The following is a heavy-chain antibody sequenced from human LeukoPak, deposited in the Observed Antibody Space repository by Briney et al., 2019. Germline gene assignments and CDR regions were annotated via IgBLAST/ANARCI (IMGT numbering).Heavy chain of an antibody. CDR2: IYYSGST. CDR1: GGSISSYY. J-gene: IGHJ5*02. D-gene: IGHD3-9*01. V-gene: IGHV4-59*01. Sequence: SETLSLTCTVSGGSISSYYWSWIRQPPGKGLEWIGYIYYSGSTNYNPSLKSRVTISVDTSKNQFSLKLSSVTAADTAVYYCARGGRYYDILTGYYHGGWFDPWGQGTLVTVSS. CDR3: ARGGRYYDILTGYYHGGWFDP.